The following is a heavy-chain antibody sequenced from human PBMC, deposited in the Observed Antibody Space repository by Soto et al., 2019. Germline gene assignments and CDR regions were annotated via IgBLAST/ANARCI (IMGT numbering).Heavy chain of an antibody. V-gene: IGHV3-23*01. J-gene: IGHJ4*02. CDR2: ISGRGGST. Sequence: GESLKISCSASGFTFSSYAMSWVRQGPGKGLEWVSAISGRGGSTYYAGSVKGRLTISRDNSKNTLYLQMNSLRAEDTAVFYCSKDLILEWLFRASSFDYWGQGTLVTVSS. CDR1: GFTFSSYA. CDR3: SKDLILEWLFRASSFDY. D-gene: IGHD3-3*01.